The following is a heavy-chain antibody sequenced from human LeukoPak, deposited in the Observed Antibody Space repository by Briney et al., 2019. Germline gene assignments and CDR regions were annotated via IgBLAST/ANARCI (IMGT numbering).Heavy chain of an antibody. Sequence: GGSLRLSCAASGFTFSSYSMNWVRQAPGKGLEWVSSISSSSSYIYYADSVKGRLTISRDNAKNSLYLQMNSLRAEDTALYYCAKGIVAVAPWYGMDVWGQGTTVTVSS. CDR2: ISSSSSYI. D-gene: IGHD6-19*01. V-gene: IGHV3-21*04. J-gene: IGHJ6*02. CDR1: GFTFSSYS. CDR3: AKGIVAVAPWYGMDV.